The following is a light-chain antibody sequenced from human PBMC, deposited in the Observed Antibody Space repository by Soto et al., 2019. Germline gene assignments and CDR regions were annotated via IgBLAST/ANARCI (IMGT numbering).Light chain of an antibody. CDR2: SNN. J-gene: IGLJ1*01. V-gene: IGLV1-44*01. Sequence: QSVLTQPPSASGTPGQRVTISCSGSSSNIGGNAVNWYQQLPGTTPKLLIYSNNQRPSGVPDRFSGSKSGTSASLAISGLQCEDEADYYCAAWDDSLSGYVFGTGTKVTVL. CDR1: SSNIGGNA. CDR3: AAWDDSLSGYV.